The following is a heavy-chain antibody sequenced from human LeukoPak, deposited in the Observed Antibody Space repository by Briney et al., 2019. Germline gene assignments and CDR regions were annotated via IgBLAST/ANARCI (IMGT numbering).Heavy chain of an antibody. Sequence: SQTLSLTCAISGDSVSSNSAAWNWIRQSPSRGLEWLGRTYYRSKWYNDYAVSVKSRITINPDTSKNQFSLQLNSVTPEDTAVYYCARERYYYGSTGYKPYYFDYWGQGTLVTVSS. CDR2: TYYRSKWYN. D-gene: IGHD3-22*01. CDR1: GDSVSSNSAA. V-gene: IGHV6-1*01. J-gene: IGHJ4*02. CDR3: ARERYYYGSTGYKPYYFDY.